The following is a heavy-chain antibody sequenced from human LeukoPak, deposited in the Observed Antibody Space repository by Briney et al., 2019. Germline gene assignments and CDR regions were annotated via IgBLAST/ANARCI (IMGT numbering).Heavy chain of an antibody. D-gene: IGHD3-3*01. CDR2: ISYDGSNK. Sequence: GGFLRLSCAASGFTFSSYAMHWVRQAPGKGLEWVAVISYDGSNKYYADSVKGRFTISRDNSKNTLYLQMNSLRAEDTAVYYCASKYYDFWSGYYVWGQGTLVTVSS. V-gene: IGHV3-30-3*01. CDR3: ASKYYDFWSGYYV. CDR1: GFTFSSYA. J-gene: IGHJ4*02.